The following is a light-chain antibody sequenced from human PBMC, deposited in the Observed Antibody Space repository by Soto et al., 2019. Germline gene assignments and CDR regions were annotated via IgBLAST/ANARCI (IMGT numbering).Light chain of an antibody. V-gene: IGKV4-1*01. J-gene: IGKJ2*01. Sequence: DIVMTQSPDSLAVSLGERATINCKSSQSVLYSSNNKNYLAWYQQKPGQPPKLLIYWASTRESGVPDRFSGSGSGTDFPLTIGSRQAEDVAVYYCQKYYSSPYTFGQGTKLEIK. CDR2: WAS. CDR1: QSVLYSSNNKNY. CDR3: QKYYSSPYT.